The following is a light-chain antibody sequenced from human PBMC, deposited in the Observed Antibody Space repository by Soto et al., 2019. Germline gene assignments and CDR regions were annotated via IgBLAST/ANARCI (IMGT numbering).Light chain of an antibody. CDR3: QQYDSYPYT. Sequence: DIQMTQSLSTLSASVGDRVTITCRASQSISNWLAWYQQRPGKAPKLLIYKASSLEGGVPSRFSGSGSGTEFTLTISSLQPDDFATYYCQQYDSYPYTFGQGTKLQIK. J-gene: IGKJ2*01. V-gene: IGKV1-5*03. CDR2: KAS. CDR1: QSISNW.